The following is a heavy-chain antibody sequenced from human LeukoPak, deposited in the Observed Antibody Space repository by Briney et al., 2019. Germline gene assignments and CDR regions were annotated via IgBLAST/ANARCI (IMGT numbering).Heavy chain of an antibody. CDR1: GFTFSDFS. Sequence: GGSLRLSCAASGFTFSDFSMNWVRQAPGKGLEWVSSITGGGTYIYYADSVTGRFTISRDNAKNSLYLQMNSLTVEDTAVYYCVRVKRSRTTSFDAFAVWGQGTVVSVSS. CDR2: ITGGGTYI. D-gene: IGHD2-2*01. CDR3: VRVKRSRTTSFDAFAV. V-gene: IGHV3-21*01. J-gene: IGHJ3*01.